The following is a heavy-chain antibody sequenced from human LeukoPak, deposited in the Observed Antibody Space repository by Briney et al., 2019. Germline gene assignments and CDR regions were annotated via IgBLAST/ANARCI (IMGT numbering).Heavy chain of an antibody. CDR2: IYPGGSDT. CDR3: ARRSVSCGLPVDAFDI. Sequence: GESLQISCKGSGYSFTSYWIGWVRQMPGKGLEWMGIIYPGGSDTRYSPSFQGQVTISADKSISTAYLQWSSLKASDTAMYYCARRSVSCGLPVDAFDIWGQGTMVTVSS. D-gene: IGHD5-18*01. J-gene: IGHJ3*02. CDR1: GYSFTSYW. V-gene: IGHV5-51*01.